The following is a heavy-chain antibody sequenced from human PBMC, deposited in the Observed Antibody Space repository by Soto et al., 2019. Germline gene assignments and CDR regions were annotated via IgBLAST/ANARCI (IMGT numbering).Heavy chain of an antibody. CDR2: TYYTGST. J-gene: IGHJ3*02. Sequence: SETLSLTCTVSGASMINYYWSWIRQPPGKGLEWIAYTYYTGSTNYNPSLKSRVTISADTSKNQFSLKLSSVTAADTAVYYCARHSFYPGQSDSFDIWGQGTMVTVSS. V-gene: IGHV4-59*08. CDR1: GASMINYY. CDR3: ARHSFYPGQSDSFDI.